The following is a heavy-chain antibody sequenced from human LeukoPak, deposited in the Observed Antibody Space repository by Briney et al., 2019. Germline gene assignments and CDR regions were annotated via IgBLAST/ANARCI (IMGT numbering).Heavy chain of an antibody. J-gene: IGHJ4*02. V-gene: IGHV3-30*18. CDR3: AKEVGVGGYDY. CDR1: GFSFSKYG. CDR2: ISFDGTYE. Sequence: GRSLRLSCAASGFSFSKYGMHWVRQAPGKGLEWMTVISFDGTYEHYADSVKGRVTISRDNSKNTLYLQMNSLRAEDTAVYYCAKEVGVGGYDYWGQGTLVTVSS. D-gene: IGHD3-10*01.